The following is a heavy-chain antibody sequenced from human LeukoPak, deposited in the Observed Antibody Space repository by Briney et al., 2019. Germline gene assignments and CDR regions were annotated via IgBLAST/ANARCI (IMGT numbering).Heavy chain of an antibody. CDR3: ARGAGYDPFDP. Sequence: GASVKVSCKTSGYSFIDYYIHWVRQAPGQGLEWMGWINSNSADTNYAQNFQGRVTMTRDMSTSTVYMELSSLRSEDTAVYYCARGAGYDPFDPWGQGTLVTVSS. D-gene: IGHD1-14*01. CDR2: INSNSADT. J-gene: IGHJ5*02. V-gene: IGHV1-2*02. CDR1: GYSFIDYY.